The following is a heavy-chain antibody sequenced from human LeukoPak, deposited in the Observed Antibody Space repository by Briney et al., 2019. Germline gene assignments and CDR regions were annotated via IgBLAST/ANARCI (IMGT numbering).Heavy chain of an antibody. V-gene: IGHV3-23*01. Sequence: GGSLRLSCPASGFTFSSYGMSWVRQAPGKGLEWVSAISGSGGSTYYANSVKGRFTISRDNDKNSLYLQMNRLRAEDTAVYYCVRGGHSSGWRKFYFDYWGQGTLVTVSS. D-gene: IGHD6-19*01. J-gene: IGHJ4*02. CDR3: VRGGHSSGWRKFYFDY. CDR2: ISGSGGST. CDR1: GFTFSSYG.